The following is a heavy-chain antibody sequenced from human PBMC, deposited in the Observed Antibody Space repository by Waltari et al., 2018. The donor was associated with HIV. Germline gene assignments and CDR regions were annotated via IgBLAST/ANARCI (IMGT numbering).Heavy chain of an antibody. D-gene: IGHD6-19*01. V-gene: IGHV4-34*01. CDR3: ARHFEYSTGWGSVYYGMDV. CDR1: GGSFSGYY. CDR2: IDRGGSP. Sequence: QVRLQQWGAGLLKPSETLSLTCAMYGGSFSGYYYWTWIRQPPGKGLEWIGEIDRGGSPNSRPSLKSRATIARDTSKNQFSLKLTAVTAADTAVYYCARHFEYSTGWGSVYYGMDVWGQGTTVFVSS. J-gene: IGHJ6*02.